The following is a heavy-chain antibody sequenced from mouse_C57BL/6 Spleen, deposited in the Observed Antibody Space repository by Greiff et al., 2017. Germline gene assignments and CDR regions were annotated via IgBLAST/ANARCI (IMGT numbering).Heavy chain of an antibody. CDR3: AGGDYYGSSPWFAY. Sequence: EVNVVESGGGLVQPGGSLSLSCAASGFTFTDYYMSWVRQPPGKALEWLGFIRNKANGYTTEYTASVKGRFTISRDNSQSILYLQMNARRAEDSATYYVAGGDYYGSSPWFAYWGQGTLVTVSA. D-gene: IGHD1-1*01. J-gene: IGHJ3*01. V-gene: IGHV7-3*01. CDR2: IRNKANGYTT. CDR1: GFTFTDYY.